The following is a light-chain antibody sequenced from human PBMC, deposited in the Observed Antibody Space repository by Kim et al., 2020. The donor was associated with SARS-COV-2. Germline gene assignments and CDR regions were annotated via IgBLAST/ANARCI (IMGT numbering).Light chain of an antibody. V-gene: IGKV3-15*01. CDR3: QQYNNWPPMYT. Sequence: PGGSATLSCRASQSVSSNLAWYQQQPGQAPRLLLYGASTRPPGIAARFCGSGSGTEFTLTISSLQSEDFAVYYCQQYNNWPPMYTFGQGTKLEI. CDR1: QSVSSN. CDR2: GAS. J-gene: IGKJ2*01.